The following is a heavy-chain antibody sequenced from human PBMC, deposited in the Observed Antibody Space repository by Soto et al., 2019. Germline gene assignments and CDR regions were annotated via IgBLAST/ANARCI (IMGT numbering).Heavy chain of an antibody. V-gene: IGHV3-74*01. CDR2: INSDGSST. CDR1: GFTFSSYW. CDR3: ASSITGYSYADS. Sequence: EVQLVESGGGLVQPGGSLRLSCAASGFTFSSYWMHWVRQAPGKGLVWVSRINSDGSSTVYVDSVKGRFNISRDNAKNTLYLQMNSLRAEDTAVYYCASSITGYSYADSWGQGTLVTVSS. D-gene: IGHD5-18*01. J-gene: IGHJ4*02.